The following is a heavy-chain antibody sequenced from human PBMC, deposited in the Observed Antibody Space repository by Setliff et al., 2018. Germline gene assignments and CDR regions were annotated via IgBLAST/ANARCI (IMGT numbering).Heavy chain of an antibody. CDR3: ARDLSGWVRWELAYY. CDR2: ISYDGSNK. D-gene: IGHD1-26*01. Sequence: GGSLRLSCAASGFTFSSYGMHWVRQAPGKGLEWVAVISYDGSNKYYADSVKGRFTISRDNSKNTLYLQMNSLRAEDTAVYYCARDLSGWVRWELAYYWGQGTLVTVSS. V-gene: IGHV3-30*19. J-gene: IGHJ4*02. CDR1: GFTFSSYG.